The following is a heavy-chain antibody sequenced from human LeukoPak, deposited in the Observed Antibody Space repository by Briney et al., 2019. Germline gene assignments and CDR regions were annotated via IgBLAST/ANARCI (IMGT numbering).Heavy chain of an antibody. V-gene: IGHV3-20*04. CDR2: INWNGGST. J-gene: IGHJ6*03. CDR3: AKAGVVPAANYYYYMDV. CDR1: GFTFDDYG. D-gene: IGHD2-2*01. Sequence: GGSLRLSCAAPGFTFDDYGMSWVRQAPGKGLEWVSGINWNGGSTGYADSVKGRFTISRDNAKNSLYLQMNSLRAEDTALYYCAKAGVVPAANYYYYMDVWGKGTTVTVSS.